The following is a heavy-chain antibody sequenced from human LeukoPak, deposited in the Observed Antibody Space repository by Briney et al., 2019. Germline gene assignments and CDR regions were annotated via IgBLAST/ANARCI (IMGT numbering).Heavy chain of an antibody. V-gene: IGHV5-51*01. J-gene: IGHJ5*02. CDR3: ARLIKEGVLNWLDP. D-gene: IGHD2-8*02. Sequence: GESLKISCNGSRYSFTSQWIGWVRQMPGKGLEWMGIIYPGESDTRYSPSFQGQVTISADKSISTTYLQWSSLKASDTAMYYCARLIKEGVLNWLDPWGQGTLVTVSS. CDR1: RYSFTSQW. CDR2: IYPGESDT.